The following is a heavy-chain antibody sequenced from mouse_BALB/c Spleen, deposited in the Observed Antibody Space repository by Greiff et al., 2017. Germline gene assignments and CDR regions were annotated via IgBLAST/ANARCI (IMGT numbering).Heavy chain of an antibody. J-gene: IGHJ3*01. CDR2: IYPGDGDT. V-gene: IGHV1-80*01. D-gene: IGHD2-1*01. Sequence: QVQLQQSGAELVRPGSSVKISCKASGYAFSSYWMNWVKQRPGQGLEWIGQIYPGDGDTNYNGKFKGKATLTADKSSSTAYMQLSSLTSEDSAVYFCARRGNPAWFAYWGQGTLVTVSA. CDR1: GYAFSSYW. CDR3: ARRGNPAWFAY.